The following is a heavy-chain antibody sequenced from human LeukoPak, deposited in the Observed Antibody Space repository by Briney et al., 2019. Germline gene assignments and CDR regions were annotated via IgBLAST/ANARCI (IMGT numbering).Heavy chain of an antibody. Sequence: GGSLRLSCAASGFTLSNYGIHWVRQAPGKGLEWVTFIRYDGSIKYYADSVKGRFTISRDNSKNTLYLQMNSLRAEDTAVYYCATTGYSSRNYWSQGTLVTVSS. CDR2: IRYDGSIK. D-gene: IGHD6-13*01. CDR1: GFTLSNYG. CDR3: ATTGYSSRNY. V-gene: IGHV3-30*02. J-gene: IGHJ4*02.